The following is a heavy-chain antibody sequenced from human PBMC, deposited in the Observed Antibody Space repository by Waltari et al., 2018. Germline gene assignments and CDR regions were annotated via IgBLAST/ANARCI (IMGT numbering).Heavy chain of an antibody. D-gene: IGHD3-10*01. CDR1: GYSISSGYY. CDR3: ARSRITMVRGANDAFDI. Sequence: QVQLQESGPGLVKPSETLSLTCAVPGYSISSGYYWGWIRQPPGKGLEWIGSIYHSGSTYYNPSLKSRVTISVDTSKNQFSLKLSSVTAADTAVYYCARSRITMVRGANDAFDIWGQGTMVTVSS. V-gene: IGHV4-38-2*01. J-gene: IGHJ3*02. CDR2: IYHSGST.